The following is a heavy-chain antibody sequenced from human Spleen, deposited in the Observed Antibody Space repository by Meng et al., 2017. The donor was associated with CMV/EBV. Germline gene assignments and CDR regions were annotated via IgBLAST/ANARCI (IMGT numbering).Heavy chain of an antibody. D-gene: IGHD2-2*02. J-gene: IGHJ6*02. CDR3: ARNFLYCSSTTCYISNMDV. V-gene: IGHV3-21*01. Sequence: GESLKISCAASGFTFTIYTMNWVRQAPGKGLEWVSSMTPDSSYIYYAELLKGRFTISRDNAKNSLYLQMDSLRAEDTAVYYCARNFLYCSSTTCYISNMDVWGQGTTVTVSS. CDR1: GFTFTIYT. CDR2: MTPDSSYI.